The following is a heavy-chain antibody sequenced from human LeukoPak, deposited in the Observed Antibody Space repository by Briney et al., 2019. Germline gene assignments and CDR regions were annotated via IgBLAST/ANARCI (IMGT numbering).Heavy chain of an antibody. D-gene: IGHD3-22*01. V-gene: IGHV4-34*01. J-gene: IGHJ4*02. CDR1: GGSFSGYY. CDR3: ARGRWDYDSSGPFDY. Sequence: PSETLSLTCAVHGGSFSGYYWSWIRQPPGKGLEWIGEINHSGSTNYNPSLKSRVTISVDTSKDQFSLKLSSVTAADTAVYYCARGRWDYDSSGPFDYWGQGTLVTVSS. CDR2: INHSGST.